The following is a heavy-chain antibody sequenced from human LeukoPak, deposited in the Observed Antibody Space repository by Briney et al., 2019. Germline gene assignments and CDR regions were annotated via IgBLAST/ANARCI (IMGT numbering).Heavy chain of an antibody. V-gene: IGHV3-7*01. CDR3: AKYGGSYPNYYYYGLDV. CDR2: IKHDGSEK. CDR1: GFTFSSYS. J-gene: IGHJ6*02. D-gene: IGHD1-26*01. Sequence: GGSLRLSCAASGFTFSSYSMNWVRQAPGKGLEWVANIKHDGSEKNYVDSVKGRFTISRDNAKNSLYLQMNSLRAEDTAVYYCAKYGGSYPNYYYYGLDVWGQGTTVTVSS.